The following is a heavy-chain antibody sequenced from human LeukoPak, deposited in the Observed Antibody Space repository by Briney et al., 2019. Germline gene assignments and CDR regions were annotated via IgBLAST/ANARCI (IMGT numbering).Heavy chain of an antibody. J-gene: IGHJ4*02. CDR3: ARIADYGSGFEL. Sequence: QPGGSLRLSCAASGFTFSTYGMHWVRQAPGKGLEWVAFIRYDGSNKYYADSVKGRFTISRDNSKNTLYLQMNSLRAEDTAVYYCARIADYGSGFELWGQGTLVTVSS. CDR2: IRYDGSNK. CDR1: GFTFSTYG. D-gene: IGHD3-10*01. V-gene: IGHV3-30*02.